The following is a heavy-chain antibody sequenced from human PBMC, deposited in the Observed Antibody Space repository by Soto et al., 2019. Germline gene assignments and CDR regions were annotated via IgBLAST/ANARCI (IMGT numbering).Heavy chain of an antibody. V-gene: IGHV4-4*07. CDR3: ARAPPTTAFDI. CDR1: TGSMNSYY. CDR2: IYVSANT. J-gene: IGHJ3*02. Sequence: QVQLQEWGPGLVKPSETLSLTCTVSTGSMNSYYWSWVRQPAGKGLEWIGRIYVSANTNYNPSLMSRVTMSIDTSKRQFSLRLTSVTAADTAVYFCARAPPTTAFDIWGPGTAVTVSS. D-gene: IGHD2-2*01.